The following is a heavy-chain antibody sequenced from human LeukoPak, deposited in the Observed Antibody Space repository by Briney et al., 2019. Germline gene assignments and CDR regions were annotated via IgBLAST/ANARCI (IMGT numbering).Heavy chain of an antibody. CDR1: GRSFSGYY. V-gene: IGHV4-34*01. CDR2: INHSGST. Sequence: SETLSLTCAVYGRSFSGYYWSWIRQPPGKGLEWIGEINHSGSTNYNPSLKSRVTISVDTSKNQFSLKLSSVTAADTAVYYCARGVAGNRMDVWGKGTTVTVSS. J-gene: IGHJ6*03. D-gene: IGHD1-14*01. CDR3: ARGVAGNRMDV.